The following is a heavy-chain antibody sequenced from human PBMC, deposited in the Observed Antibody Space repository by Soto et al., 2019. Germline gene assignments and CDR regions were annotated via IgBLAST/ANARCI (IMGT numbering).Heavy chain of an antibody. J-gene: IGHJ6*02. CDR3: ASGIVGATTYGMDV. V-gene: IGHV3-66*01. D-gene: IGHD1-26*01. CDR2: IYDGGNT. Sequence: GGSLRLSCAASGFTVSRSYMSWVRQAPGKGLEWVSVIYDGGNTYYADSVKGRFTISRDNSKNTLYLQMNSLRAEDTAVYYCASGIVGATTYGMDVWGQGTTVTVSS. CDR1: GFTVSRSY.